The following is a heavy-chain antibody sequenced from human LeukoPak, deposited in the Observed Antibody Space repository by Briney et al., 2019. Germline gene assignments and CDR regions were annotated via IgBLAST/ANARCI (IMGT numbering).Heavy chain of an antibody. CDR3: ATDRLSPYDNGDGVGRWDFGL. Sequence: ASVKVSCKASGYTFTNYPIHWVRQAPGQRLEWMGWINTDNGNTKYLQEVQGRITLTRDTSTSTAYMELRSLRFDDTAVYYCATDRLSPYDNGDGVGRWDFGLWGRGTLVTVSS. V-gene: IGHV1-3*04. J-gene: IGHJ2*01. CDR2: INTDNGNT. CDR1: GYTFTNYP. D-gene: IGHD4-17*01.